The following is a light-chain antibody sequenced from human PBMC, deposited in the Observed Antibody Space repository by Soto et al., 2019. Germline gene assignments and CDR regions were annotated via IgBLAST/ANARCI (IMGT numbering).Light chain of an antibody. CDR3: QQYKNWPLT. CDR1: QSVNSN. Sequence: EIVMTQSPATLSVSPGERATLSCRASQSVNSNLAWYQQKPGHAPRLLIYGASTRATGIPARFSGSGSGTEFTLTISSLQSEDFVVYYCQQYKNWPLTFGGGTKVEIK. V-gene: IGKV3D-15*01. CDR2: GAS. J-gene: IGKJ4*01.